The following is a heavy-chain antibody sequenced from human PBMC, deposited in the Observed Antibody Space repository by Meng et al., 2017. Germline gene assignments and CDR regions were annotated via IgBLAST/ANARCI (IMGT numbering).Heavy chain of an antibody. D-gene: IGHD5-18*01. J-gene: IGHJ4*01. V-gene: IGHV3-33*06. CDR1: GFTFSSYG. Sequence: LSLTCAASGFTFSSYGMHWLRQAPGKGLEWVAVIWYDGSNKYYADSVKGRFTISRDNSKNTLYLQMNSLRAEDTAVYYCAKDRGYSYGPTDYWGHGNPV. CDR2: IWYDGSNK. CDR3: AKDRGYSYGPTDY.